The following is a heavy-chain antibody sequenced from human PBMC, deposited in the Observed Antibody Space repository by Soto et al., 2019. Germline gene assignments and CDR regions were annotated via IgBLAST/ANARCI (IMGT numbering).Heavy chain of an antibody. CDR2: IIPMFGTA. CDR1: GGTFSSYA. D-gene: IGHD6-19*01. J-gene: IGHJ4*02. CDR3: ARFARSSGYVDF. Sequence: QVQLVQSGAEVKKPGSSVKVSCKVSGGTFSSYAISWVRQAPGQGLEWMGGIIPMFGTANYAQKFHGRVTIIADESTSTVYMELSSLRSEDTPVYFCARFARSSGYVDFWGQGTLVTVSS. V-gene: IGHV1-69*01.